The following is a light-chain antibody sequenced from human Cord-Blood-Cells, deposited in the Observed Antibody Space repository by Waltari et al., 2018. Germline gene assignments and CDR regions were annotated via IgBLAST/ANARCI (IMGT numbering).Light chain of an antibody. CDR1: SSDVGGYNY. V-gene: IGLV2-11*01. J-gene: IGLJ3*02. Sequence: QSALTQPRSVSGSPGQSVTISCTGTSSDVGGYNYFSWYQQHPGKAPKLMIYDVSKRPSWVPDRVSGYKSGNTASLTISGLQAEDEADYYCCSYAGSYTYWVFGGGTKLTVL. CDR3: CSYAGSYTYWV. CDR2: DVS.